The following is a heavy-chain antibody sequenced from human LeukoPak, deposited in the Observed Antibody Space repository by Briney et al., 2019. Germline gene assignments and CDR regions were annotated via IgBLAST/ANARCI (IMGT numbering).Heavy chain of an antibody. CDR1: GGSISSSSYY. J-gene: IGHJ4*02. Sequence: SETLSLTCTVSGGSISSSSYYWGWIRQPPGKGLEWIGSIYYSGNTYYNPSLKSRVTISVDTSKNQFSLKLSSVTAADTAVYYCARGRVSYGSSYTDYWGQGTLVTVSS. V-gene: IGHV4-39*07. CDR2: IYYSGNT. CDR3: ARGRVSYGSSYTDY. D-gene: IGHD5-18*01.